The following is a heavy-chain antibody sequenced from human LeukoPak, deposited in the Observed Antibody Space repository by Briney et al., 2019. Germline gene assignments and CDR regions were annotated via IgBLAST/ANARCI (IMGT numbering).Heavy chain of an antibody. Sequence: PGGSLRLSCAASGFTFSRYGMSWVRQAPGKGLEWVSAISGSGGSTYYADSVKGRFTISRDNSKNTLYLQMNSLRAEDTAVYYCARAPHHFASANYWGQGTLVTVSS. CDR3: ARAPHHFASANY. J-gene: IGHJ4*02. V-gene: IGHV3-23*01. CDR2: ISGSGGST. D-gene: IGHD1-14*01. CDR1: GFTFSRYG.